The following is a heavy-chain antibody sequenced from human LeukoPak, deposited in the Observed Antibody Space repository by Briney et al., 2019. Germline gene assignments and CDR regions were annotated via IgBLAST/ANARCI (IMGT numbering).Heavy chain of an antibody. J-gene: IGHJ4*02. CDR3: ASSPVG. Sequence: GGSLRLSCAASGFFFSRYGLSWVRQAPGEGLEWVSSIFRGGKHIRYADSVKGRFTISRDDAKESLYLQMNSLRAEDTAVYYCASSPVGWGQGTLVTVSS. CDR1: GFFFSRYG. V-gene: IGHV3-21*01. CDR2: IFRGGKHI.